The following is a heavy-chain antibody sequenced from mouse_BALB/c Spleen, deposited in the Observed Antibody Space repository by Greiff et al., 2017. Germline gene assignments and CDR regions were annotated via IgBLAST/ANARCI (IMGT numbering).Heavy chain of an antibody. CDR2: ISYSGST. D-gene: IGHD1-1*01. CDR1: GDSITSGY. V-gene: IGHV3-8*02. J-gene: IGHJ4*01. Sequence: EVMLVESGPSLVKPSQTLSLTCSVTGDSITSGYWNWIRKFPGNKLEYMGYISYSGSTYYNPSLKSRISITRDTSKNQYYLQLNSVTTEDTATYYCARGGGSSPYYAMDYWGQGTSVTVSS. CDR3: ARGGGSSPYYAMDY.